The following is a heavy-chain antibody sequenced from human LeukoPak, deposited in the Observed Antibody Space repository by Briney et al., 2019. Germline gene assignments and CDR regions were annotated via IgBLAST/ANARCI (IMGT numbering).Heavy chain of an antibody. CDR1: GGSITRFY. Sequence: SETLSLTCTVSGGSITRFYWSWIRQPPGKGLEWIGYIYYSGSTNYNPSLKSRVTISVDASKNQFSLKLSSVTAADTAVYYCARVSEQVRANYYYYYMDVWGKGTTVTISS. J-gene: IGHJ6*03. CDR2: IYYSGST. CDR3: ARVSEQVRANYYYYYMDV. D-gene: IGHD3-10*01. V-gene: IGHV4-59*01.